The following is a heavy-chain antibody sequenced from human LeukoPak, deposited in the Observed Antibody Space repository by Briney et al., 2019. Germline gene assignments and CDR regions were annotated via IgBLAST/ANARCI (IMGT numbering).Heavy chain of an antibody. D-gene: IGHD3-22*01. CDR1: GDSIRADNYY. Sequence: SETLSLTCIVSGDSIRADNYYWAWIRQPPGKGLEWIGSIHYRGDAYYGPTLKSRVTISVDTSKNQFSLKLSSVTAADTAVYYCARGPYYYDSSGYLEDYYWGQGTLVTVSS. J-gene: IGHJ4*02. V-gene: IGHV4-39*07. CDR2: IHYRGDA. CDR3: ARGPYYYDSSGYLEDYY.